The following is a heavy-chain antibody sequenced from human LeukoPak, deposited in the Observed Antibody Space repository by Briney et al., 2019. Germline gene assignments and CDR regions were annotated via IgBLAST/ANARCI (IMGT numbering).Heavy chain of an antibody. D-gene: IGHD3-22*01. CDR2: FDPEDGET. CDR1: GYTLTELP. CDR3: ATGLHLAYYYDSSV. Sequence: ASVKVSCKVSGYTLTELPMHWVRQAPGKGLEWMGGFDPEDGETIYAQKFQGRVTMTEDTSADTAYMELSSLRSEDTAVYYCATGLHLAYYYDSSVWGQGTLVTVSS. V-gene: IGHV1-24*01. J-gene: IGHJ4*02.